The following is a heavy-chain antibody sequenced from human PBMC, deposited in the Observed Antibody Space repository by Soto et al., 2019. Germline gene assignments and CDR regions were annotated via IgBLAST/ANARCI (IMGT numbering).Heavy chain of an antibody. CDR1: GFTFSSYT. D-gene: IGHD6-6*01. J-gene: IGHJ1*01. CDR2: IGGSGDGT. CDR3: ARAREASWLRVPSSF. V-gene: IGHV3-23*01. Sequence: PGGSLRLSCEASGFTFSSYTMNWVRRAPGKGLEWVATIGGSGDGTYYGDSVKGRFTISRDNSKNTVYLQMNSLRAEDTAIYYCARAREASWLRVPSSFWGQRTLVTVSS.